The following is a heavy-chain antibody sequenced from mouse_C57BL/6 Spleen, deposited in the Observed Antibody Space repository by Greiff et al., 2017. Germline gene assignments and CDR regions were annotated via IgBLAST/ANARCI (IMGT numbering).Heavy chain of an antibody. CDR2: ISSGGSYT. CDR1: GFTFSSYG. Sequence: DVHLVESGGDLVKPGGSLKLSCAASGFTFSSYGMSWVRQTPDKRLEWVATISSGGSYTYYPDSVKGRFTISRDNAKNTLYLQMSSLKSEDTAMYYCARQRGYDPYFDYWGQGTTLTVSS. D-gene: IGHD2-10*02. V-gene: IGHV5-6*01. CDR3: ARQRGYDPYFDY. J-gene: IGHJ2*01.